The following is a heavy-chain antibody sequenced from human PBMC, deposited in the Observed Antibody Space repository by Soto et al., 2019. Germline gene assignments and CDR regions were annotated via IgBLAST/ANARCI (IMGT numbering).Heavy chain of an antibody. V-gene: IGHV1-2*04. J-gene: IGHJ4*02. Sequence: ASVKVSCADCGYRFTGYYMHWVRQAPGQGLEWMGWINPNSGGTNYAQKFQGWVTMTRDTSISTAYMELSRLRSDDTAVYYCARDSSSYLPDYWGQGTLVTVSS. D-gene: IGHD6-6*01. CDR1: GYRFTGYY. CDR3: ARDSSSYLPDY. CDR2: INPNSGGT.